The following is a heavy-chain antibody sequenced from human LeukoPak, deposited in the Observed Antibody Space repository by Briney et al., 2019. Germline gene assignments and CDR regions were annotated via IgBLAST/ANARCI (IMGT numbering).Heavy chain of an antibody. V-gene: IGHV3-53*01. CDR1: GFTFSSYS. D-gene: IGHD5-18*01. Sequence: AGGSLRLSCAASGFTFSSYSMSWFRPAPGKGLEWGLIIYSGGSTYYADSVKGRFTISRDTSKNTVYLQMNSLRAEDTAMDYCARAKSGYSYIIDYWGQGTLVSVSS. CDR2: IYSGGST. J-gene: IGHJ4*02. CDR3: ARAKSGYSYIIDY.